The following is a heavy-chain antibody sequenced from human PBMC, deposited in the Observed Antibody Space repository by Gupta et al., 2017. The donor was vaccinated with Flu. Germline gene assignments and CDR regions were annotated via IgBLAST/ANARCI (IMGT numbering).Heavy chain of an antibody. CDR1: GFIFSDYW. Sequence: EVQLVESGGGLVQPGGSLRLSCAASGFIFSDYWMSWVRQAPGKGLEWVANIKHDGSEKYFVDSVKGRFTISRDNAKNSLDLQMNSLRADDTAVYFCARDLGGGWYYDWGQGTLVTVSS. D-gene: IGHD6-19*01. CDR2: IKHDGSEK. J-gene: IGHJ1*01. CDR3: ARDLGGGWYYD. V-gene: IGHV3-7*01.